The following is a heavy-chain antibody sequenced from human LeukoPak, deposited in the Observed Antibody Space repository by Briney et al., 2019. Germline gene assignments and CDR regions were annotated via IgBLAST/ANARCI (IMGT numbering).Heavy chain of an antibody. CDR1: GFTFSSFW. J-gene: IGHJ5*02. CDR2: IKGDGSME. CDR3: ARVVTWFDP. V-gene: IGHV3-7*04. Sequence: GGSLRLSCAASGFTFSSFWMTWVRQAPGKGLEWVAHIKGDGSMESYVDSVKGRLTISRDNARNSVYLQMNSLRGEDTAVYYCARVVTWFDPWGQGSLVIVSS.